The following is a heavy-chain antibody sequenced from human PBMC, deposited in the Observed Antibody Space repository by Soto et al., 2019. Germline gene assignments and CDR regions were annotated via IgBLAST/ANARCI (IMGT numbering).Heavy chain of an antibody. J-gene: IGHJ5*02. Sequence: PSDTLSLTCALSSYSISGGGYWAWIRQPPGKGLEWIGNIYHSGSAHYNPSLKSRVTMSVDTSKNNFSLRLTSVTAADTAVYYCARVTIFEYWFDPWGQGILVTVSS. CDR2: IYHSGSA. V-gene: IGHV4-38-2*01. CDR3: ARVTIFEYWFDP. D-gene: IGHD3-3*01. CDR1: SYSISGGGY.